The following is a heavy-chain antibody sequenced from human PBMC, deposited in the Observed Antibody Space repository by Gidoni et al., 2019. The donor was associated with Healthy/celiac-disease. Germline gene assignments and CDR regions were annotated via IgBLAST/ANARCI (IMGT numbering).Heavy chain of an antibody. CDR2: INPSGGST. J-gene: IGHJ6*02. D-gene: IGHD2-15*01. Sequence: QVQLVQSGAEVKKPGASVKVSCKASGYTFTSYYMPWVRQAPGQGLEWMGIINPSGGSTSYAQKFQGRVTMTRDTSTSTVYMELSSLRSEDTAVYYCARERVVVAATGGSRYGMDVWGQGTTVTVSS. V-gene: IGHV1-46*03. CDR1: GYTFTSYY. CDR3: ARERVVVAATGGSRYGMDV.